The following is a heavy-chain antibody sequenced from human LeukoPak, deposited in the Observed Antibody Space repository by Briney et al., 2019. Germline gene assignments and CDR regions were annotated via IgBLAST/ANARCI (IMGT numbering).Heavy chain of an antibody. V-gene: IGHV3-48*03. D-gene: IGHD5-12*01. CDR1: GFTFSSYE. Sequence: GGSLRLSCAASGFTFSSYEMNWVRQAPGKGLEWVSYISSSDSTIYCADSVKGRFTISRDNAKNSLYLQMNSLRAEDTAVYYCATLPSGYDSWFDPWGQGTLVTVSS. CDR2: ISSSDSTI. J-gene: IGHJ5*02. CDR3: ATLPSGYDSWFDP.